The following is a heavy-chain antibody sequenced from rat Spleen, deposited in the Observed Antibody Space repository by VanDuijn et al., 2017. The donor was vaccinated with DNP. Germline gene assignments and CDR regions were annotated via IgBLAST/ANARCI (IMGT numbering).Heavy chain of an antibody. CDR3: AKAGGYSPWYFDY. Sequence: EVQLVESGGGLVQPGRSLKVSCAASGFTFNNYWMTWIRQVPGKGLEWVASITTSGDSTSSPDSVKGRFTISRDNAKSTLYLQMDSLRSEETATYYCAKAGGYSPWYFDYWGQGVMVTVSS. CDR2: ITTSGDST. V-gene: IGHV5-31*01. CDR1: GFTFNNYW. D-gene: IGHD1-11*01. J-gene: IGHJ2*01.